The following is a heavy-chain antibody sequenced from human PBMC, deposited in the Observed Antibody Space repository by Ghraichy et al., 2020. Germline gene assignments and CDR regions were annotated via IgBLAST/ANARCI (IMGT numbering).Heavy chain of an antibody. D-gene: IGHD5-24*01. V-gene: IGHV3-73*01. J-gene: IGHJ5*01. CDR1: GFTFSGSA. Sequence: LSLTCVASGFTFSGSAIHWVRQTSGRELEWVGRIRSKTDNYATAFGASVEGRFTISRDDSENTAYLQMNTLKAEDTAVYYCVRPTNGFEFWGQGTLVTVSS. CDR3: VRPTNGFEF. CDR2: IRSKTDNYAT.